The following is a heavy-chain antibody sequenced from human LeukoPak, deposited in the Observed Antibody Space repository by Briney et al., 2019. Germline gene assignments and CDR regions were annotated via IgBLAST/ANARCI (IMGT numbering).Heavy chain of an antibody. CDR2: INHSGST. D-gene: IGHD2-15*01. J-gene: IGHJ5*02. CDR1: GGSFSGYY. CDR3: ASRYCSGGDCYSWFDP. Sequence: PSETLSLTCAVYGGSFSGYYWSWIRQPPGKGLEWIGEINHSGSTNYNPSLKSRVTISVDTSKNQFSLKLSSVTAADTAVYYCASRYCSGGDCYSWFDPWGQGILVTVSS. V-gene: IGHV4-34*01.